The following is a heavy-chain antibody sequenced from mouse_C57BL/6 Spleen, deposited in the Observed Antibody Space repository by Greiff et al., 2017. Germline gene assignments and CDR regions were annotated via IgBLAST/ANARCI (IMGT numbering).Heavy chain of an antibody. D-gene: IGHD2-1*01. CDR1: GYTFTSYG. V-gene: IGHV1-81*01. J-gene: IGHJ2*01. CDR2: FYPRSGNT. Sequence: VQLQQSGAELARPGASVKLSCKASGYTFTSYGISWVKQRTGQGLEWIGEFYPRSGNTYYNEKFKGKATLTADKSSSTAYMELRSLTSEDSAVYFCSYYGNYKDFDYWGQGTTLTVSS. CDR3: SYYGNYKDFDY.